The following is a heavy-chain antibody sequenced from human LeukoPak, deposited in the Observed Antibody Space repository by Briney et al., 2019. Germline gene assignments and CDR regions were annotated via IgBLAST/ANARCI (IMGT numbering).Heavy chain of an antibody. CDR1: GYTFTSYY. CDR2: INPSGGST. CDR3: ARAPTYYDFWSGYYDYFDY. D-gene: IGHD3-3*01. Sequence: GASVKVSCKASGYTFTSYYMHWVRQAPGQGLEWMGIINPSGGSTSYAQKFQGRVTMTRDTSTSTVYMELSSLRSEDTAVYYCARAPTYYDFWSGYYDYFDYWGQGTLVTVSS. J-gene: IGHJ4*02. V-gene: IGHV1-46*01.